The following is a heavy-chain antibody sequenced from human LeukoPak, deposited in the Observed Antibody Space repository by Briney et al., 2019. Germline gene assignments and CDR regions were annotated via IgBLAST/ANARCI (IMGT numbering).Heavy chain of an antibody. Sequence: SETLSLTCTVSGYSINSGYYWGWIRQPPGKGLEWIGSIWHTGSTYYKPSLKSRVTISVDTSKNQFSLKLTSVTAADTAVYYCARITDLSVATDYWGQGTLVTVSS. CDR1: GYSINSGYY. CDR3: ARITDLSVATDY. CDR2: IWHTGST. J-gene: IGHJ4*02. V-gene: IGHV4-38-2*02. D-gene: IGHD5-12*01.